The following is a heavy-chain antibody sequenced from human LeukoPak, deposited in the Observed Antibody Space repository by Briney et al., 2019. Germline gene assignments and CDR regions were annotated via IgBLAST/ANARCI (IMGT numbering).Heavy chain of an antibody. CDR2: FYYIATT. V-gene: IGHV4-30-4*08. CDR1: GGSISSGDYY. D-gene: IGHD3-22*01. Sequence: SQXLYLTCTVSGGSISSGDYYWSWLRQPPGKGGEGLGYFYYIATTYYTPSLNSRVTIPVDTSKNHFSLKLSSVTAADTAVYYCARDQGGYDSSGYLGYWGQGTLVTVSS. CDR3: ARDQGGYDSSGYLGY. J-gene: IGHJ4*02.